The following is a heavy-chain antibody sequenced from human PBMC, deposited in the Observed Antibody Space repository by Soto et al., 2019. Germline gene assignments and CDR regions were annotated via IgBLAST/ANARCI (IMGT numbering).Heavy chain of an antibody. Sequence: PSETLSLTCAVYGGSFSGYYWSWIRQPPGKGLEWIGEINHSGSTNYNPSLKSRVTISVDTSKNQFSLKLSSVTAADTAVYYCFVDYGDYVVGYWGQGTLVTVSS. CDR1: GGSFSGYY. J-gene: IGHJ4*02. D-gene: IGHD4-17*01. V-gene: IGHV4-34*01. CDR3: FVDYGDYVVGY. CDR2: INHSGST.